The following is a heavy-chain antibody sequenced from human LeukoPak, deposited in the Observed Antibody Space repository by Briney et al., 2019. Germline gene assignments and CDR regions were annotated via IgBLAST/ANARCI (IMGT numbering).Heavy chain of an antibody. CDR2: IRSKANSYAT. Sequence: GGSLRLSCAASGFTFSGSAVHWVRQASGKGLEWVGRIRSKANSYATAYAASVKGRFTISRDDSKNTAYLQMNSLKTEDTAVYYCTSMTYCSGGSCYWIDYWGQGTLVTVSS. V-gene: IGHV3-73*01. D-gene: IGHD2-15*01. J-gene: IGHJ4*02. CDR3: TSMTYCSGGSCYWIDY. CDR1: GFTFSGSA.